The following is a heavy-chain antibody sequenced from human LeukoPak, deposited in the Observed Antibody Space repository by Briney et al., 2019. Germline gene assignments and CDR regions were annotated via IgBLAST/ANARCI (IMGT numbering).Heavy chain of an antibody. CDR2: IKQDGSEK. CDR3: ARGAYYDYVWGSYLFDY. J-gene: IGHJ4*02. Sequence: GGSLRLSCAASGFTFSSYEMNWVRQAPGKGLEWVANIKQDGSEKYYVDSVKGRFTMSRDNAKKSLYVQMNSLRVEDTAVYYCARGAYYDYVWGSYLFDYWGQGTLVTVSS. V-gene: IGHV3-7*01. D-gene: IGHD3-16*02. CDR1: GFTFSSYE.